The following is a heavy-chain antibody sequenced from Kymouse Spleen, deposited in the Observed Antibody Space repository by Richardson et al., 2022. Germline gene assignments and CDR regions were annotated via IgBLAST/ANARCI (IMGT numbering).Heavy chain of an antibody. J-gene: IGHJ6*02. CDR1: GGSFSGYY. CDR2: INHSGST. V-gene: IGHV4-34*01. Sequence: QVQLQQWGAGLLKPSETLSLTCAVYGGSFSGYYWSWIRQPPGKGLEWIGEINHSGSTNYNPSLKSRVTISVDTSKNQFSLKLSSVTAADTAVYYCARRGLYGDYGMDVWGQGTTVTVSS. D-gene: IGHD4-17*01,IGHD4-23*01. CDR3: ARRGLYGDYGMDV.